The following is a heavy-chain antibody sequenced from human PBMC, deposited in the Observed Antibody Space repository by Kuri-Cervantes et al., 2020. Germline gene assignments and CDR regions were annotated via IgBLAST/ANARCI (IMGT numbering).Heavy chain of an antibody. Sequence: ASVKVSCKVPDNTLTELSMHWVRQAPGRGLEWMGWISAYDGNINYAQKVQGRVTTTVDKSTTTAYMELSSLRSEDTAVYYCALGYCSRTSCLVIDYWGQGTLVTVSS. D-gene: IGHD2-2*03. J-gene: IGHJ4*02. V-gene: IGHV1-24*01. CDR3: ALGYCSRTSCLVIDY. CDR2: ISAYDGNI. CDR1: DNTLTELS.